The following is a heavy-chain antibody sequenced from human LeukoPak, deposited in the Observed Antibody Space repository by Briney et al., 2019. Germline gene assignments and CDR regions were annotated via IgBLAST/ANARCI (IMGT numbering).Heavy chain of an antibody. Sequence: GGSLRLSCAASGFTFSSYAMSWVRQAPGKGLEWVSSISSSSSYIYYADSVKGRFTISRDNAKNSLYLQMNSLRAEDTAVYYCXXWGHYGSGSYPRSLDYWGQGTLVTVSS. V-gene: IGHV3-21*01. CDR3: XXWGHYGSGSYPRSLDY. J-gene: IGHJ4*02. CDR2: ISSSSSYI. D-gene: IGHD3-10*01. CDR1: GFTFSSYA.